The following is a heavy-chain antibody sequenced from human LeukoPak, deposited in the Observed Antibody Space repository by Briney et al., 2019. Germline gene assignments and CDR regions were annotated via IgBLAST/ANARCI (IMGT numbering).Heavy chain of an antibody. Sequence: PSETLSLTCTVSGGSISTYYWSWIRQPAGKGLEWIGRIHTSGNTDYNPSLKSRVTISVDTSKNQFSLKLSSVTAADTAVYYCAREGSMTARPFVSIDYWGQGTLVTISS. CDR1: GGSISTYY. D-gene: IGHD6-6*01. V-gene: IGHV4-4*07. CDR3: AREGSMTARPFVSIDY. CDR2: IHTSGNT. J-gene: IGHJ4*02.